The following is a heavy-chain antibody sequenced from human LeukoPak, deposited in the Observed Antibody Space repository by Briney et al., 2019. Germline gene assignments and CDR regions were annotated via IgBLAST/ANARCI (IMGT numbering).Heavy chain of an antibody. Sequence: PGGSLRLSCAATGLTFSSYGMHWVRQAPGKGLEWVAVIWYDGSNKYYADSVKGRFTISRDNSKNTLYLQMNSLRAEDTAVYYCARLGDYDSSGYYYFDYWGQGTLVTVSS. D-gene: IGHD3-22*01. V-gene: IGHV3-33*01. J-gene: IGHJ4*02. CDR3: ARLGDYDSSGYYYFDY. CDR1: GLTFSSYG. CDR2: IWYDGSNK.